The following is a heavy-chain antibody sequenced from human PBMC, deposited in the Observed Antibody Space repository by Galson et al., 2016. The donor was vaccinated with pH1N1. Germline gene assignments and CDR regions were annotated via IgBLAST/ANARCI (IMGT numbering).Heavy chain of an antibody. CDR3: IRDLGRLRDF. D-gene: IGHD7-27*01. V-gene: IGHV1-46*02. Sequence: PVKVSCKASGGIFNNYAISWVRQAPGEGLEWMGVIDPSNGGTTFAQKFQGLVTMTRDTSTSTVYMEVSGLKSDDTAVYYCIRDLGRLRDFWGQGTLVTVSS. CDR1: GGIFNNYA. J-gene: IGHJ4*02. CDR2: IDPSNGGT.